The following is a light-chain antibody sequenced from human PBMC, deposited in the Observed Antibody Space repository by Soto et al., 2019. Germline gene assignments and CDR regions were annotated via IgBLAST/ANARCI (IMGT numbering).Light chain of an antibody. CDR1: SSDVGAYNF. V-gene: IGLV2-14*01. CDR2: QVN. CDR3: SSYSTSNILV. J-gene: IGLJ2*01. Sequence: QSALTQPASVSGSPGQSITIFCTGSSSDVGAYNFVSWYQQSPGRAPRLIIYQVNNRPSGISNRFSGSKSGNTASLLISGLQAEDEADYHCSSYSTSNILVFGGGTKLTVL.